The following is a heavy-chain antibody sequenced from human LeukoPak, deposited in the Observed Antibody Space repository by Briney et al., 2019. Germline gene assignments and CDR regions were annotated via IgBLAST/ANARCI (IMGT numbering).Heavy chain of an antibody. D-gene: IGHD3-10*01. CDR3: AKGVRITTVRGAFDI. V-gene: IGHV3-30*02. CDR1: GFTFGDYG. CDR2: IRYDGNDK. J-gene: IGHJ3*02. Sequence: GGSLRLSCAASGFTFGDYGMHWVRQAPGKGLEWVAFIRYDGNDKYYADSVKGRFTISRDNAKNSLYLQMNSLRAEDTALYYCAKGVRITTVRGAFDIWGQGTMVTVSS.